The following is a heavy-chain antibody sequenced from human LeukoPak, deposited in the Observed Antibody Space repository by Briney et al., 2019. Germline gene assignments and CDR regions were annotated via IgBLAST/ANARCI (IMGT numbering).Heavy chain of an antibody. V-gene: IGHV3-23*01. CDR3: AKDQHGYDKPIDY. Sequence: PGGSLRLSCAASGFTFSIFAMNWVRQASGRGLEWVSTISGSGISTYYADSVKGRFTISRDNSKNTLYLQINSLRAEDTAVYFCAKDQHGYDKPIDYWGQGTLVTVSS. CDR2: ISGSGIST. J-gene: IGHJ4*02. D-gene: IGHD5-12*01. CDR1: GFTFSIFA.